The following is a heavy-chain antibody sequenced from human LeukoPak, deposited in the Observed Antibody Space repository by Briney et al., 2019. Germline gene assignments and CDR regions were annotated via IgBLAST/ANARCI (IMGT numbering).Heavy chain of an antibody. V-gene: IGHV3-23*01. CDR3: AKDDAWLQYGN. CDR1: GFTFSSHG. CDR2: ISPNGVIT. D-gene: IGHD5-24*01. Sequence: GSLRLSCAASGFTFSSHGMNWVRQAPGKGLEWVSGISPNGVITYYADSVKGRFTISRDNSKGTVYLQMNSLRPEDTAVYYCAKDDAWLQYGNWGRGTLVTVSS. J-gene: IGHJ4*02.